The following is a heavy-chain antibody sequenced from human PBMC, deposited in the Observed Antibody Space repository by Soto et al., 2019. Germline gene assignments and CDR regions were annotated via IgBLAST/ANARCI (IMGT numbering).Heavy chain of an antibody. Sequence: GASVKVSCKASGYTFTSYAMHWVRQAPGQRLEWMGWINAGNGNTKYSQKFQGRVTMTRDTSTNTVYMDLSSLRSDDTAVYYCARASGYDDFDIWGQGTMVTVSS. D-gene: IGHD5-12*01. J-gene: IGHJ3*02. CDR1: GYTFTSYA. CDR2: INAGNGNT. CDR3: ARASGYDDFDI. V-gene: IGHV1-3*01.